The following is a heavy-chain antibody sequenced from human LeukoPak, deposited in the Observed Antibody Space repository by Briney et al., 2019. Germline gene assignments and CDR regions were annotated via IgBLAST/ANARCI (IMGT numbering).Heavy chain of an antibody. J-gene: IGHJ3*02. CDR2: ISSSSSYI. CDR3: ARWSSSFNALDI. V-gene: IGHV3-21*01. CDR1: GFTFSSYS. Sequence: GGSLRLSCAASGFTFSSYSMNWVRQAPGKGLEWVSSISSSSSYIYYADSVKGRFTISRDNAKNSLYLQMDSLRVEDTAVYYCARWSSSFNALDIWGLGTMVTVSS. D-gene: IGHD6-13*01.